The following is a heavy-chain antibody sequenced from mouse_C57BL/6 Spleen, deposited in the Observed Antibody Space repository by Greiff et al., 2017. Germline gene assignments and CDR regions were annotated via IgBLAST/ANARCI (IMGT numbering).Heavy chain of an antibody. Sequence: EVKLLESGGGLVQPKGSLKLSCAASGFSFNTYAMNWVRQAPGKGLEWVARIRSKSNNYATYYADSVKDRFTISRDDSESMLYLQMNNLKTEDTAMDYCVSGSRLTGTYAMDYWGQGTSVTVSS. D-gene: IGHD4-1*01. CDR2: IRSKSNNYAT. J-gene: IGHJ4*01. CDR3: VSGSRLTGTYAMDY. V-gene: IGHV10-1*01. CDR1: GFSFNTYA.